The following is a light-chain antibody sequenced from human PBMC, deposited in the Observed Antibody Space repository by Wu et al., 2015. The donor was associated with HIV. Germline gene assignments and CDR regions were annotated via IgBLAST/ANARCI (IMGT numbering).Light chain of an antibody. CDR3: QQYGSSRT. CDR1: QSVSSSY. Sequence: EIVLTQSPGTLSLSPGERATLSCRVSQSVSSSYLAWYQQKPGQAPRLLTYGATSRATGIPDRFSGSGSGTDFTLTISRLEPEDFAVYYCQQYGSSRTFGQGTKVEIK. J-gene: IGKJ1*01. CDR2: GAT. V-gene: IGKV3-20*01.